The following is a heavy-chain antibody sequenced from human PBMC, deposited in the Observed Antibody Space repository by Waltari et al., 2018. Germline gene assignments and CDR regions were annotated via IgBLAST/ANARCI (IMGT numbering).Heavy chain of an antibody. CDR1: GFTFDDYT. V-gene: IGHV3-43*01. J-gene: IGHJ4*02. CDR2: ISGDGGST. CDR3: AKDMGPSRYDSSGYFDY. D-gene: IGHD3-22*01. Sequence: EVQLVESGGVVVQPGGSLRLSCAASGFTFDDYTMHWVRQAPGKGLEWVSLISGDGGSTYYADSGKGRFTISRDNSKNSLYLQMNSLRTEDTALYYCAKDMGPSRYDSSGYFDYWGQGTLVTVSS.